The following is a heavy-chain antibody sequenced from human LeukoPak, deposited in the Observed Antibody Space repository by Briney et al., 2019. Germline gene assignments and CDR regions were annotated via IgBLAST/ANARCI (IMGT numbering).Heavy chain of an antibody. CDR3: ARDFGTGEYLEWLLWPNYYFDY. V-gene: IGHV1-18*01. Sequence: ASVKVSCKASGYTFTSYGISWVRQAPGQGLEWMGWISAYNGNTNYAQKLQGRVTMITDTSTSTAYMELRSLRSDDTAVYYCARDFGTGEYLEWLLWPNYYFDYWGQGTLVTVSS. D-gene: IGHD3-3*01. CDR1: GYTFTSYG. CDR2: ISAYNGNT. J-gene: IGHJ4*02.